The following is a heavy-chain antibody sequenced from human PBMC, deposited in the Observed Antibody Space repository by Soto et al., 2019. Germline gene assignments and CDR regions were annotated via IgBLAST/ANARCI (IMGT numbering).Heavy chain of an antibody. CDR1: GYTFTSYG. CDR3: ARVDIAARQYYYYGMDV. D-gene: IGHD6-6*01. Sequence: QVQLVQSGAEVKKPGASVKVSCKASGYTFTSYGISWVRQAPGQGLEWMGWISAYNGNTKYAQKPQGRVTMTTDTSTSTAYMELRSLRSDDTAVYYCARVDIAARQYYYYGMDVWGQGTTVTVSS. V-gene: IGHV1-18*04. J-gene: IGHJ6*02. CDR2: ISAYNGNT.